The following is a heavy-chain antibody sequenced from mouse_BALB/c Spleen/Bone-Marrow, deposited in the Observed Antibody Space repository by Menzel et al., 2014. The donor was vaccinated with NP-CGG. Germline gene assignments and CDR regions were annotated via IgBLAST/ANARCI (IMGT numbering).Heavy chain of an antibody. Sequence: QVQLKQSGAELAKPGASVKMSCKASGYTFTNYWMHWVEQRPGQGLEWIGYINPSTGYTGYNQKFKDKATLTADKSSSTAYMQLSSLTSEDSAVYYCARIYYYGRDYWGQGTTLTVSS. CDR3: ARIYYYGRDY. CDR2: INPSTGYT. J-gene: IGHJ2*01. CDR1: GYTFTNYW. V-gene: IGHV1-7*01. D-gene: IGHD1-1*01.